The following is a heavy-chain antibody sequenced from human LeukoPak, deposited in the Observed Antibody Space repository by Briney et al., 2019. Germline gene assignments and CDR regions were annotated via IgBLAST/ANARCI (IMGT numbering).Heavy chain of an antibody. D-gene: IGHD4-17*01. V-gene: IGHV4-59*01. CDR2: INDSGST. CDR3: ARGGAYGAPKYYFDY. J-gene: IGHJ4*02. CDR1: GGSISNYY. Sequence: SETLSLTCTVSGGSISNYYWNWIRQPPGKAPEWIGYINDSGSTNYNPSLKSRATISVDMSKNQFSLKLSSVTAADTAVYYCARGGAYGAPKYYFDYWGQGTLVTVSS.